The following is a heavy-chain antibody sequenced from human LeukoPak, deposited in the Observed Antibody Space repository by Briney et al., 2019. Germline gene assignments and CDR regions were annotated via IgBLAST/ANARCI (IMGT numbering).Heavy chain of an antibody. V-gene: IGHV4-61*08. D-gene: IGHD3-22*01. J-gene: IGHJ4*02. CDR1: GGSISSGGYY. Sequence: SQTLSLTCTVSGGSISSGGYYWSWIRQHPGKGLEWIGYIYYSGSTNYNPSLKSRVTISVDTSKNQFSLKLSSVTAADTAVYYCAREVHYYDSSGYYLGWGQGTLVTVSS. CDR2: IYYSGST. CDR3: AREVHYYDSSGYYLG.